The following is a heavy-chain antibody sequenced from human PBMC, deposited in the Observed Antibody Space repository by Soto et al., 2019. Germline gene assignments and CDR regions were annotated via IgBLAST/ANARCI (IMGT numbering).Heavy chain of an antibody. Sequence: QVQLVQSGAEVRKPGSSLRDSCKSSGATFSTTGISWVRQAPGQGLEWMGGIIPLFGTPKYARKFQGRVSITADESTNTGYMELNSLRPDDAAVYYCARASPVICGGDPCYRLDSSFDSWGQGSLVIVSS. V-gene: IGHV1-69*01. D-gene: IGHD2-21*02. CDR2: IIPLFGTP. J-gene: IGHJ5*01. CDR3: ARASPVICGGDPCYRLDSSFDS. CDR1: GATFSTTG.